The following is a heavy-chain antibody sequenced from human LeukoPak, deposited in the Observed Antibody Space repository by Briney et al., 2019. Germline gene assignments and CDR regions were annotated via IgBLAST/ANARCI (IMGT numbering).Heavy chain of an antibody. CDR3: ARAGAYSSSWSTENWFDP. D-gene: IGHD6-13*01. V-gene: IGHV1-69*05. J-gene: IGHJ5*02. CDR1: GGTFSSYA. CDR2: IIPIFGTA. Sequence: SVKVSCKASGGTFSSYAISWVRQAPGQGLEWMGRIIPIFGTANYAQKFQGRVTITTDESTSTAYMELSSLRSEDTAVYYCARAGAYSSSWSTENWFDPWGQGTLVTVSS.